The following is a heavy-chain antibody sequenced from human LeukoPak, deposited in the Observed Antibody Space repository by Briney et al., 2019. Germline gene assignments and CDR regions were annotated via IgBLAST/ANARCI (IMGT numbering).Heavy chain of an antibody. CDR1: GFTFSSYG. CDR2: IWYDGSNK. V-gene: IGHV3-33*01. CDR3: ARDDNDYGDY. J-gene: IGHJ4*02. Sequence: GGSLRLSCAASGFTFSSYGMHWVRQAPGKGLEWVAVIWYDGSNKYYADSVKGRFTISRDNAKNSLYLQMNSLRAEGTAVYYCARDDNDYGDYWGQGTLVTVSS. D-gene: IGHD2-8*01.